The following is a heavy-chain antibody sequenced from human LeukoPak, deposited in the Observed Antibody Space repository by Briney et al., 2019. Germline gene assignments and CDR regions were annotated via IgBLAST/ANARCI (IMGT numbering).Heavy chain of an antibody. D-gene: IGHD2-2*02. CDR2: ISAYNGNT. J-gene: IGHJ4*02. V-gene: IGHV1-18*01. CDR1: GYTFTSYG. CDR3: ASTGYCSSTSCYRVFDY. Sequence: ASVKVSCKASGYTFTSYGISWVRQAPGQGLEWMGWISAYNGNTNYAQKLQGRVTMTTDTSTSTAYMELRSLRSDDTAVYYCASTGYCSSTSCYRVFDYWGQGTLVTVSS.